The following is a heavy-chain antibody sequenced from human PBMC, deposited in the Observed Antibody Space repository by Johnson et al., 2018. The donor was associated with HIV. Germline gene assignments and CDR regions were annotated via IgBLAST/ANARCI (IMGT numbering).Heavy chain of an antibody. V-gene: IGHV3-23*04. J-gene: IGHJ3*02. CDR1: GFTLSNAW. CDR3: ASQVRGLRLGVDAFDI. Sequence: EKLVESGGGLVKPGGSLRLSCAASGFTLSNAWMSWVRQAPGKGLEWVSGVTGTGGDTYYAESVKGRFTISRDNSKNTLYLQMNKLRAEDTAVYFCASQVRGLRLGVDAFDIWGQGTMVTVSS. D-gene: IGHD3-16*01. CDR2: VTGTGGDT.